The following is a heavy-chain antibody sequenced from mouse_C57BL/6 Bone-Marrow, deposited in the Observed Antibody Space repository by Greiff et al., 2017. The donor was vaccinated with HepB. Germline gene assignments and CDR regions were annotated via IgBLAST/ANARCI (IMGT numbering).Heavy chain of an antibody. V-gene: IGHV3-6*01. Sequence: EVQLQQSGPGLVKPSQSLSLTCSVTGYSITSGYYWNWIRQFPGNKLEWMGYISYDGSNNYNPSLKNRISITRDTSKNQFFLKLNSVTTEDTATYYCASLYDGSYYFDYWGQGTTLTVSS. CDR3: ASLYDGSYYFDY. CDR2: ISYDGSN. D-gene: IGHD2-3*01. CDR1: GYSITSGYY. J-gene: IGHJ2*01.